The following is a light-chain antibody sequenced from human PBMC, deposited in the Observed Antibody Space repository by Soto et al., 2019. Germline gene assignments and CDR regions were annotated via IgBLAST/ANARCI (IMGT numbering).Light chain of an antibody. CDR1: QSVSNDY. V-gene: IGKV3-20*01. Sequence: EFVLTKYPGTLSLPPGERATLSCRASQSVSNDYLAWYQQKPGQAPRLLIYGASTRATGVPPRFSGSRSGTEFTLTISSLQPDDFATYYCQQYNSYSQTFGQGTKVDIK. CDR3: QQYNSYSQT. CDR2: GAS. J-gene: IGKJ1*01.